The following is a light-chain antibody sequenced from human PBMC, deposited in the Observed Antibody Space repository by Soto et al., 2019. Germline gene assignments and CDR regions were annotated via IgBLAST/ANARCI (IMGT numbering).Light chain of an antibody. CDR3: QQYGTSPIT. Sequence: EIVLTQSPGTLSLSPGERDTLSCRASQSVSSSYLAWYQKRPGQPPRLLIYGASSRATGIPDRFSGSGSGTDFTLTISRLEPEDFAVYYCQQYGTSPITFGQGTRLEIK. CDR1: QSVSSSY. CDR2: GAS. V-gene: IGKV3-20*01. J-gene: IGKJ5*01.